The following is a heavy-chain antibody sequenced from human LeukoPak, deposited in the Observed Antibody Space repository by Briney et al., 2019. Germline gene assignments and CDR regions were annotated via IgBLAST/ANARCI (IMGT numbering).Heavy chain of an antibody. CDR2: IYYSGST. D-gene: IGHD3-10*01. Sequence: SETLSLTCTVSGGSISSYYWSWIRQPPGKGLEWIGYIYYSGSTNYNPSLKSRVTISVDTSKNQFSLKLSSVTAADTAVYYCARERHGDLLWFGELPARDSTYYYYMDVWGKGTTVTISS. CDR3: ARERHGDLLWFGELPARDSTYYYYMDV. CDR1: GGSISSYY. V-gene: IGHV4-59*01. J-gene: IGHJ6*03.